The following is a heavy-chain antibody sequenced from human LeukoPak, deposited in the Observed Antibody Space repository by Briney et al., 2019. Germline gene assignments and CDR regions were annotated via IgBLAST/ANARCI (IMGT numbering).Heavy chain of an antibody. Sequence: ASVKVSCKASGYTFTSYGISWVRQAPGQGLEWMGWISAYNGNTNYAQKLQGRVTMTTDTSTSTAYMELRSLRSDDTAVYYCARDVNYYDSSGADYCGQGTLVTVSS. CDR1: GYTFTSYG. CDR3: ARDVNYYDSSGADY. CDR2: ISAYNGNT. V-gene: IGHV1-18*01. J-gene: IGHJ4*02. D-gene: IGHD3-22*01.